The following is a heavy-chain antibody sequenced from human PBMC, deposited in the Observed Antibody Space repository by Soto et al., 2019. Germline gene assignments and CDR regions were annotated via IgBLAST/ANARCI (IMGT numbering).Heavy chain of an antibody. CDR1: GFTFGNCA. CDR3: AKGRDLYYFDC. D-gene: IGHD3-3*01. CDR2: ISGYGGST. Sequence: GGSQRLSCTASGFTFGNCAMSWVRQAPGKGLEWVSAISGYGGSTYYADSVKGRFTISRDNSKNTMYLQMNSLRAEDTAVYYCAKGRDLYYFDCWGQGTLVTVSS. V-gene: IGHV3-23*01. J-gene: IGHJ4*02.